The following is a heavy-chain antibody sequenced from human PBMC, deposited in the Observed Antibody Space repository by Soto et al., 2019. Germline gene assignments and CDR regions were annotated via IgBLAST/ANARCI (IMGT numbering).Heavy chain of an antibody. CDR2: IYPGDSDT. J-gene: IGHJ4*02. CDR1: GHSFTSYW. CDR3: ARCSSTSCYAADY. V-gene: IGHV5-51*01. Sequence: GESLKISCKGSGHSFTSYWIGWVRHMPGKGLEWMGIIYPGDSDTRYSPSFQGQVTISADKSISTAYLQWSSLKASDTAMYYCARCSSTSCYAADYWAQGTLVTVSS. D-gene: IGHD2-2*01.